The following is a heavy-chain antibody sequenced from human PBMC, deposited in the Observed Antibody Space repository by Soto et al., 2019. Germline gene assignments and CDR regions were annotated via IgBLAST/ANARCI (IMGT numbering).Heavy chain of an antibody. D-gene: IGHD5-18*01. CDR3: GRGGSDSPMAPGY. Sequence: GGSLRLSCAASGFTFSSYWMHWVRQAPGKGLVWVSRINPDGSATNYADSVKGRFTISRDNAKNTLYLQMNSLRAEVTAVFYCGRGGSDSPMAPGYWGQGTLVTVSS. CDR1: GFTFSSYW. J-gene: IGHJ4*02. CDR2: INPDGSAT. V-gene: IGHV3-74*01.